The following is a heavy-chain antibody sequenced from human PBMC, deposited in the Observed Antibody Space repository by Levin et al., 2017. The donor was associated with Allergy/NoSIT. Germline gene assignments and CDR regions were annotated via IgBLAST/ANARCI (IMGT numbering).Heavy chain of an antibody. CDR3: ARSGGFGDQNYYYYGMDV. Sequence: ASVKVSFKGSGYTFTKYWIAWVRQIPGKGLEWMGIIYPGDSTTTYSPSFQGQVTISADKSISTAYMQWSSLKASDTAKYYCARSGGFGDQNYYYYGMDVWGQGTTVTVSS. CDR1: GYTFTKYW. J-gene: IGHJ6*02. D-gene: IGHD2-21*02. V-gene: IGHV5-51*01. CDR2: IYPGDSTT.